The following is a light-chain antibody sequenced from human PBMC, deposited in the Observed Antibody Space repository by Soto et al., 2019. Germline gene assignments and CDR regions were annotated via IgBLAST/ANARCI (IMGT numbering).Light chain of an antibody. V-gene: IGKV3D-20*02. J-gene: IGKJ3*01. CDR1: QSVSSSY. Sequence: EIVLTQSPATLSLSPGERATLSCRASQSVSSSYLAWYQQKPGQAPRLLIYAASRRAIGIPARFSGSGSGTDFTLTISTLEPEDFAVYYCQQRSNIFGPGTKVDIK. CDR2: AAS. CDR3: QQRSNI.